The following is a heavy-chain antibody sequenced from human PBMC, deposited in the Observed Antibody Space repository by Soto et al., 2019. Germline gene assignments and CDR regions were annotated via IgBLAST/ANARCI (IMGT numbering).Heavy chain of an antibody. CDR3: ARVHSGWSSGHGLDV. D-gene: IGHD6-19*01. CDR1: GFTFSSDA. V-gene: IGHV4-59*01. J-gene: IGHJ6*01. Sequence: PGGSLRRSGAASGFTFSSDAMSWVRQPPGKGLEWIGYIYNSGRTNYNPSLKSRVTISLDTSDNDFSLRLTSLTAADTAVYYCARVHSGWSSGHGLDVWGQGTTVTVSS. CDR2: IYNSGRT.